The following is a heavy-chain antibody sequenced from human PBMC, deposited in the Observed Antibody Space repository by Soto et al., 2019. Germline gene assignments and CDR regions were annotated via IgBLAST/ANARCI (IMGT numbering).Heavy chain of an antibody. J-gene: IGHJ6*02. CDR1: GFTFSSYW. Sequence: EVQLVESGGGLVQPGGSLRLSCAASGFTFSSYWMSWVLQAPVQGLEWVGNIKQDGSEKNYVDFVKGRFTISRDNAKNSLYLQMNSLRAEDTAVYYCARIASAGRGWDVWGQGTTVVVSS. V-gene: IGHV3-7*01. CDR2: IKQDGSEK. D-gene: IGHD6-13*01. CDR3: ARIASAGRGWDV.